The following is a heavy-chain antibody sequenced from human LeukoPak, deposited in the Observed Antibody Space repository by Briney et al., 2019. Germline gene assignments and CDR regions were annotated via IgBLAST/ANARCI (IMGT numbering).Heavy chain of an antibody. J-gene: IGHJ4*02. CDR3: ARGGIAVAGSY. V-gene: IGHV3-21*01. CDR2: ISSSSSYI. D-gene: IGHD6-13*01. CDR1: GFTFSSYS. Sequence: GGSLRLSCAASGFTFSSYSMNWVRQAPGKGLEWVSSISSSSSYIYYADSVKGRFTISRDNAKNSLYLQMNSLRAEDTAVYYCARGGIAVAGSYWGQGTLVTVSS.